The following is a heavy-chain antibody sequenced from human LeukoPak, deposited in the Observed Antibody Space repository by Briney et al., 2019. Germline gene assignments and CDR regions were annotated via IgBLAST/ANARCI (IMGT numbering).Heavy chain of an antibody. Sequence: SETLSLTCTVSGGSISSYYWSWIRQPAGKGLEWIGRIYTSGSTNYNPSLKSRVTMSVDTSKNQFSLKLSSVTAADTAVYYCARVPNYSSGWSRDDYYYYMDVWGKGTTVTVSS. CDR3: ARVPNYSSGWSRDDYYYYMDV. J-gene: IGHJ6*03. CDR1: GGSISSYY. D-gene: IGHD6-19*01. CDR2: IYTSGST. V-gene: IGHV4-4*07.